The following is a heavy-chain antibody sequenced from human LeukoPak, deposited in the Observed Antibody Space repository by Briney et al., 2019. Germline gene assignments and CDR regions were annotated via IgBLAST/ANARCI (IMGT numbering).Heavy chain of an antibody. Sequence: GGSLRLSCAASGFTFSSHAMNWVRQAPGQGLEWISSISTDSLTIKYADFVSGQFTISRDNAEHLLFLQMNSLRAEDTAVYYCARKAQTGSHSGPFDIWGQGTLVTVSS. CDR1: GFTFSSHA. CDR3: ARKAQTGSHSGPFDI. CDR2: ISTDSLTI. V-gene: IGHV3-48*04. J-gene: IGHJ3*02. D-gene: IGHD1-26*01.